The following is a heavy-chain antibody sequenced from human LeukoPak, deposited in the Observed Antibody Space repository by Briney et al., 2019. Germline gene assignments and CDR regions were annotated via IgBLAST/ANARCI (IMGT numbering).Heavy chain of an antibody. J-gene: IGHJ5*02. CDR3: ARGLYNWNDDWFDP. Sequence: SETLSLTCAVYGGSFSGYYWSWIRPPPGKGLEWIGEINHSGSTNYNPSLKSRVTISVDTSKNQFSLKLSSVTAADTAVYYCARGLYNWNDDWFDPWGQGTLVTVSS. CDR1: GGSFSGYY. CDR2: INHSGST. D-gene: IGHD1-1*01. V-gene: IGHV4-34*01.